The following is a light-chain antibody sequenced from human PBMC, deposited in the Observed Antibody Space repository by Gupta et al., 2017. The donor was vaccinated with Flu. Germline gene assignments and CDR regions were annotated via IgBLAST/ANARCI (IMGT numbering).Light chain of an antibody. Sequence: QSVLTQPPSVSAAPGQKVTISCSGSSSNIGNYYVSWYQQFSGEAPKVLIYEDNQRPSGIPDRFSGSKSGTSATLVITGLQAGDEADVYCATWDSSLSLMVFGGGTKLTVL. J-gene: IGLJ3*02. CDR3: ATWDSSLSLMV. CDR1: SSNIGNYY. CDR2: EDN. V-gene: IGLV1-51*02.